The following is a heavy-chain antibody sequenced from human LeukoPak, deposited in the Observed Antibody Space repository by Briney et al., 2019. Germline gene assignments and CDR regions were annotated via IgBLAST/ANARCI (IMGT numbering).Heavy chain of an antibody. Sequence: SETLSLSCAVYGGSFSGYYWSWIRQPPGKGREWIGEINHSGSTNYNPSLKSRVTISVDTSKNQFSLKLSSVTAADTAVYYCARDLRFLEWSPFDYWGQGTLVTVSS. J-gene: IGHJ4*02. D-gene: IGHD3-3*01. V-gene: IGHV4-34*01. CDR3: ARDLRFLEWSPFDY. CDR1: GGSFSGYY. CDR2: INHSGST.